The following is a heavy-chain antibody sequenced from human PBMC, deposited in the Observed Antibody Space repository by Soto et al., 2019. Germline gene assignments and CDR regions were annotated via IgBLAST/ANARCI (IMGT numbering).Heavy chain of an antibody. D-gene: IGHD3-22*01. CDR3: TVRPHYYDSSGDVAFDY. CDR1: GFTFSNAW. Sequence: EVQLVESGGGLVKPGGSLRLSCAASGFTFSNAWMNWVRQAPGKGLEWVGRIKSKTDGGTTDYAAPVKGRFTISRDDSQNTLYLQMNSLKTEDTAVYYCTVRPHYYDSSGDVAFDYWGQGTLVTVSS. V-gene: IGHV3-15*07. CDR2: IKSKTDGGTT. J-gene: IGHJ4*02.